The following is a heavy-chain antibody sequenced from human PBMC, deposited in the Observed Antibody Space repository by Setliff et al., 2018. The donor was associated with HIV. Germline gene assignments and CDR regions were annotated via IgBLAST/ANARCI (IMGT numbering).Heavy chain of an antibody. V-gene: IGHV4-38-2*02. Sequence: SETLSLTCTVSHYSINSEYYWGWFRQPPGKGLEYIGSIYQSGSTYCSPSLKSRVSMSIDTSKDQFSLRLKSLTASDTAAYYCARLDTIMLYSDCWGQGTLVTVSS. D-gene: IGHD3-16*01. CDR1: HYSINSEYY. CDR3: ARLDTIMLYSDC. J-gene: IGHJ4*02. CDR2: IYQSGST.